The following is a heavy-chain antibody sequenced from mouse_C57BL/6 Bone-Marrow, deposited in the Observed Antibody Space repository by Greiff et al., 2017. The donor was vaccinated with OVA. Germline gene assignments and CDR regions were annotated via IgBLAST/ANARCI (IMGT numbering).Heavy chain of an antibody. V-gene: IGHV7-1*01. CDR3: ARDAPYDYDEGWYFDV. D-gene: IGHD2-4*01. CDR2: SRNKANDYTT. Sequence: EVKLVESGGGLVQSGRSLRLSCATSGFTFSDFYMEWVRQAPGKGLEWIAASRNKANDYTTEYSASVKGRFIVSRDTSQSILYLQMNALRAEDTDIYYCARDAPYDYDEGWYFDVWGTGTTVTVSS. CDR1: GFTFSDFY. J-gene: IGHJ1*03.